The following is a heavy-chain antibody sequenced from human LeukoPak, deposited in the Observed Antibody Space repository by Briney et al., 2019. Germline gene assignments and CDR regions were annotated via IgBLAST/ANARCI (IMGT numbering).Heavy chain of an antibody. J-gene: IGHJ4*02. CDR3: ARGEDTAMVPFDY. D-gene: IGHD5-18*01. CDR2: INHSGST. CDR1: GVSFSRYY. V-gene: IGHV4-34*01. Sequence: SSETLSLPCAVYGVSFSRYYWSWIPHPPGKGLEWIGEINHSGSTNSNPSLTRRVTISVDTPKNQFSLKLSSVTAADTAVYYCARGEDTAMVPFDYWGQGTLVTVSS.